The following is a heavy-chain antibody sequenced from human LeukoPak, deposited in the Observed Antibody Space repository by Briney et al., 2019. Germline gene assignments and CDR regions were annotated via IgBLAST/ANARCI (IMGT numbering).Heavy chain of an antibody. J-gene: IGHJ5*02. D-gene: IGHD6-13*01. V-gene: IGHV1-8*01. Sequence: GASVKVSCKASGYTFTSYDINWVRQATGQGLEWMGWMNPNSGNTSYAQKFQGRVTMTRNTSISTAYMELSSLRSEDTAVYYCASRRIAAAGPWFDPWGQGTLVTVSS. CDR2: MNPNSGNT. CDR3: ASRRIAAAGPWFDP. CDR1: GYTFTSYD.